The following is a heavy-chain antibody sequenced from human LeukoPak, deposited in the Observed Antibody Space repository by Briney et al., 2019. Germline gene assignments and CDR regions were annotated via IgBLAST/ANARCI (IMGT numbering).Heavy chain of an antibody. CDR3: TTSPFGVGSRAFDY. CDR1: GFTFSNAW. D-gene: IGHD3-3*01. Sequence: KTGGSLRLSCAASGFTFSNAWMSWVRQAPGKGLEWVGRIKSKTDGGTTDYAAPVKGRFTISRDDSKNTLYLQMNSLKTEDTAVYYCTTSPFGVGSRAFDYWGQGTLVTVSS. J-gene: IGHJ4*02. CDR2: IKSKTDGGTT. V-gene: IGHV3-15*01.